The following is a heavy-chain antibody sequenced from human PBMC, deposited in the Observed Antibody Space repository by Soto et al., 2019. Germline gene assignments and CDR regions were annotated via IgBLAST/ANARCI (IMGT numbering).Heavy chain of an antibody. V-gene: IGHV1-8*01. J-gene: IGHJ5*02. CDR3: ARGKGRLRLNWFDP. Sequence: ASVKVSCKASGYTFTSYDINWVRQATGQGLEWMGWMNPNSGNTGYAQKFQGRVTMTRNTSISTAYMELSGLRSEDTAVYYCARGKGRLRLNWFDPWGQGTLVTVSS. D-gene: IGHD4-17*01. CDR1: GYTFTSYD. CDR2: MNPNSGNT.